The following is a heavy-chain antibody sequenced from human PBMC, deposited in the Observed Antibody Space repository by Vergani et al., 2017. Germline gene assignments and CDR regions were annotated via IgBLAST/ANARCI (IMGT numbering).Heavy chain of an antibody. D-gene: IGHD5-24*01. CDR3: ATRDGYNCFDY. Sequence: QVQLQESGPGLVKPSQTLSLTCTVSGGSISSGDYFWSWIRQRPGKGLEWIGYIYYSGTTYYNPSLKSRVTISVDTSKNQFSLKLSSVTAADTAVYYCATRDGYNCFDYWGQGTLVTVSS. J-gene: IGHJ4*02. V-gene: IGHV4-31*03. CDR2: IYYSGTT. CDR1: GGSISSGDYF.